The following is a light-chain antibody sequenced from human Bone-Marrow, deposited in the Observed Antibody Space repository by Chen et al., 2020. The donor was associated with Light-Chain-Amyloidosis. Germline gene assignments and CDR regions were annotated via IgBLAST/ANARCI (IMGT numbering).Light chain of an antibody. CDR1: NIGSTS. V-gene: IGLV3-21*02. CDR2: DDS. CDR3: QVWDRSSDRPV. J-gene: IGLJ3*02. Sequence: SYVLTQPSSVSVAPGQTATIACGGNNIGSTSVHWYQQTPGQAPLLVVYDDSDRPSGIPERLSGSNSGNTANLTISRVEAGDEADYYGQVWDRSSDRPVCGGGTKLTVL.